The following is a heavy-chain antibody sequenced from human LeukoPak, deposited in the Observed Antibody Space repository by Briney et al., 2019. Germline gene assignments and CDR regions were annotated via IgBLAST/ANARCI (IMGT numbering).Heavy chain of an antibody. D-gene: IGHD2-21*02. CDR1: GFTFSSYT. Sequence: SGGSLTLSCAASGFTFSSYTMSWVRQAPGKGLEWVSTISNSGRNTFYTDSVKGRSTISRDNSKNTLYLQMNSLRAGDTAVYSCARARGYCAADCSRYAFDYWGQGTLVTVSS. CDR3: ARARGYCAADCSRYAFDY. V-gene: IGHV3-23*01. CDR2: ISNSGRNT. J-gene: IGHJ4*02.